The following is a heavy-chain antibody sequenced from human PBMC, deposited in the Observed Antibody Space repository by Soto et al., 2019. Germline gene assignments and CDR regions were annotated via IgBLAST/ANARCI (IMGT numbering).Heavy chain of an antibody. CDR2: INTYNGNT. Sequence: QVQLVQSRAEVKNPGASVKVSCKASGYSFTRYGIAWARQAPGQGLEWMGWINTYNGNTNYAQNLQGRVTLTPDTSTSTAYMELTTLRSNSTAIYYCAMVDVYVTPSPQDVWGQGTTFIVSS. CDR3: AMVDVYVTPSPQDV. J-gene: IGHJ6*02. D-gene: IGHD3-16*01. V-gene: IGHV1-18*01. CDR1: GYSFTRYG.